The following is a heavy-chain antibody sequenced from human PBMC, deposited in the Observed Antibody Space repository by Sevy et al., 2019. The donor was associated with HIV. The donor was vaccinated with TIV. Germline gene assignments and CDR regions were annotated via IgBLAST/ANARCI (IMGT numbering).Heavy chain of an antibody. CDR1: GYTFTGYY. V-gene: IGHV1-2*02. D-gene: IGHD1-26*01. J-gene: IGHJ6*02. CDR2: INPNSGGT. Sequence: ASVKVSCKASGYTFTGYYMHWVRQAPGQGLEWMGWINPNSGGTNYAQKFQGRVTMTRDTSISTAYMELSRLRSDDTAVYYCARNAMGATSYYYGMDVWGQGTTVTVSS. CDR3: ARNAMGATSYYYGMDV.